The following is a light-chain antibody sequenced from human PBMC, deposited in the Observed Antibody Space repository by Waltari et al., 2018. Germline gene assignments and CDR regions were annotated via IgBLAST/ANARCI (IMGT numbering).Light chain of an antibody. CDR1: QDIRNY. Sequence: DIQMTQSPSSLSASVGDRVTITCQASQDIRNYLNWYQQKPGKAPKRLVYDASNLETGVPLRFSGSGSGTDFTLAISSLHPEDIATYYCQQYDDLPITFGQGTRLEIQ. V-gene: IGKV1-33*01. CDR2: DAS. CDR3: QQYDDLPIT. J-gene: IGKJ5*01.